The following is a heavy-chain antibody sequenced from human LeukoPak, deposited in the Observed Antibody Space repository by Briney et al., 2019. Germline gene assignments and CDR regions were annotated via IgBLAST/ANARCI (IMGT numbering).Heavy chain of an antibody. CDR3: ARSPDYYDSSGYYYGTDY. J-gene: IGHJ4*02. CDR1: GYTFTGYY. D-gene: IGHD3-22*01. Sequence: ASVKVSCKGSGYTFTGYYMHWVRQAPGQGLEWMGWINPNSGGTNYAQKFQGRVTMTRDTSISTAYMELSRLRSDDTAVYYCARSPDYYDSSGYYYGTDYWGQGTLVTVSS. CDR2: INPNSGGT. V-gene: IGHV1-2*02.